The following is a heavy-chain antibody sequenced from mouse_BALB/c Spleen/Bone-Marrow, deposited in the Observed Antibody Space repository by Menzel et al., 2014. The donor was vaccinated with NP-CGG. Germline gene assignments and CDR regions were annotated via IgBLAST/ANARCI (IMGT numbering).Heavy chain of an antibody. CDR1: GYSITSDYA. Sequence: DVKLQESGPGLVKPSQSLSLTCTVTGYSITSDYAWNWIRQFPGNKLEWMGYITYSGSTSYNPSLKSRISITRDTSKNQFFLQLNPVTTEDTATYYCARGLGRGAMDYWGQGTSVTVSS. CDR3: ARGLGRGAMDY. CDR2: ITYSGST. J-gene: IGHJ4*01. D-gene: IGHD4-1*01. V-gene: IGHV3-2*02.